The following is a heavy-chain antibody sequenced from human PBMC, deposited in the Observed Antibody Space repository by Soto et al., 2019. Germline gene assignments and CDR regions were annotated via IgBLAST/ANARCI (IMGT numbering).Heavy chain of an antibody. CDR2: IKSKTDGGTT. CDR1: GFNFSNAW. J-gene: IGHJ6*03. D-gene: IGHD1-7*01. V-gene: IGHV3-15*01. CDR3: TTDGGYNWNYGYYYYMDV. Sequence: GGSMRLSCAASGFNFSNAWMSWVRQAPGKGLEWVGRIKSKTDGGTTDYAAPVKGRFTISRDDSKNTLYLQMNSLKTEDTAVYYCTTDGGYNWNYGYYYYMDVWGKGTTVTVSS.